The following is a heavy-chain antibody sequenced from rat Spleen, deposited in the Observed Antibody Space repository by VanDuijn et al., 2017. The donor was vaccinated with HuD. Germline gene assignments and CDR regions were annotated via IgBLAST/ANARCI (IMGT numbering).Heavy chain of an antibody. Sequence: VQLKESGPGLVQPSQTLSLTCTVSGFSLTDYSVHWVRQPPGKGLEWMGVMWTAGTTTHNSALRSRLSINRDTSKSQVFLKMNSLQTEDTALYYCTRGTGFDYWGQGVMVTVSS. D-gene: IGHD4-2*01. J-gene: IGHJ2*01. CDR2: MWTAGTT. V-gene: IGHV2S63*01. CDR1: GFSLTDYS. CDR3: TRGTGFDY.